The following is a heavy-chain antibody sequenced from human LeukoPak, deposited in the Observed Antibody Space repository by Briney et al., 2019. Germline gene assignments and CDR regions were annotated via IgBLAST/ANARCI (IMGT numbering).Heavy chain of an antibody. CDR2: IIPIFGTA. CDR3: ARDSGHSYGYAREYYFDY. V-gene: IGHV1-69*13. CDR1: GGTFSSYA. D-gene: IGHD5-18*01. Sequence: GASVKVSCKASGGTFSSYAISWVRQAPGQGLEWMGGIIPIFGTANYAQKFQGRVTITADESTSTAYMELSSLRSEDTAVYYCARDSGHSYGYAREYYFDYWGQGTLVTVSS. J-gene: IGHJ4*02.